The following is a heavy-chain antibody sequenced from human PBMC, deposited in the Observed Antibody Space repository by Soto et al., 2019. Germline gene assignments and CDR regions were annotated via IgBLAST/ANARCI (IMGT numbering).Heavy chain of an antibody. CDR3: AGVVDTMIGVVTTTPGY. Sequence: QVQLVQSGAEVKKPGASVKVSCKASGYTFTSYGISWVRQAPGQGLEWMGWISAYNGNTNYAQKLQGRVTMTTDTTTSNGYMELRSLRSDDTAVYYWAGVVDTMIGVVTTTPGYWGQGTLVTVSS. V-gene: IGHV1-18*01. CDR2: ISAYNGNT. CDR1: GYTFTSYG. D-gene: IGHD3-22*01. J-gene: IGHJ4*02.